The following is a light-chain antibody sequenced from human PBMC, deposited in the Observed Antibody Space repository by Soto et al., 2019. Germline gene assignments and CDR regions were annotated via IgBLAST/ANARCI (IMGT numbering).Light chain of an antibody. CDR1: SSNIGAGYD. Sequence: QSVLTQPPSVSGAPGQRVTISCTGSSSNIGAGYDVHWYQQLPGTAPKLLIYGNSNRPSGVPDRFSGSKSGTSASLAITGLQAEDEADYYCQSYDSSLSAHVAFGRGTKLTVL. J-gene: IGLJ2*01. CDR3: QSYDSSLSAHVA. CDR2: GNS. V-gene: IGLV1-40*01.